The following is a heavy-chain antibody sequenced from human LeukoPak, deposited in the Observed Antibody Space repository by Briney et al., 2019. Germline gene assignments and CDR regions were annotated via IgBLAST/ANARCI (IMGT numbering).Heavy chain of an antibody. D-gene: IGHD2-21*02. CDR1: GFTFSNAW. CDR2: IKSKTDGGTT. J-gene: IGHJ1*01. CDR3: TTEYTPVVVTGYQH. Sequence: GGSLRLSCAASGFTFSNAWMSWVRQAPGKGLEWVGRIKSKTDGGTTDYAAPVKGRFTISRDDSKNTLYLQINSLKTEDTAVSSCTTEYTPVVVTGYQHWGQGTLVTVSS. V-gene: IGHV3-15*01.